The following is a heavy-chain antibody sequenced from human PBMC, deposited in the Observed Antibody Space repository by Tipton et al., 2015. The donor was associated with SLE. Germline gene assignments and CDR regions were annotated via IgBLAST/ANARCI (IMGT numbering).Heavy chain of an antibody. D-gene: IGHD6-13*01. CDR2: IYYSGST. CDR3: ARGREQQLVHWYFDL. Sequence: TLSLTCTVSSDSMSSHYWSWIRQPPGKGLEWIGYIYYSGSTDYNPSLKSRVTISVDTSKNQFSLKLSSITAADTAVYYCARGREQQLVHWYFDLWGRGTLVTVSS. CDR1: SDSMSSHY. J-gene: IGHJ2*01. V-gene: IGHV4-59*11.